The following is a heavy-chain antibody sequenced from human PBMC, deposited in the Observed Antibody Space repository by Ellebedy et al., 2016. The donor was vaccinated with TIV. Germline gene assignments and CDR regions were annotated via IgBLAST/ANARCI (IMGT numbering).Heavy chain of an antibody. CDR3: VKAWGD. CDR1: GFTFSSYA. CDR2: IVSNGDST. Sequence: GESLKTSCSASGFTFSSYAMHWVRQAPGKGLEYISAIVSNGDSTYYANSVKGRFIISRDNSKNTLYLQMSSLRLEDTAVYYGVKAWGDWGQGTLVTVSS. V-gene: IGHV3-64D*06. J-gene: IGHJ4*02. D-gene: IGHD3-16*01.